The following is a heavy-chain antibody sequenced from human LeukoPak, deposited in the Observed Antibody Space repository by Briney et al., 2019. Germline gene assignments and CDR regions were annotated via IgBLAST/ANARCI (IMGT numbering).Heavy chain of an antibody. V-gene: IGHV3-7*01. CDR2: IKQDGSET. J-gene: IGHJ3*02. D-gene: IGHD5-12*01. CDR1: GFIFSNYW. CDR3: ARSCNWLCRNAFDI. Sequence: PGGSLRLSCATSGFIFSNYWMSWVRQAPGKGLEWGANIKQDGSETYYVDSVKGRFTISRDNAKNSLYLQMNSLRAEDTAVYYCARSCNWLCRNAFDIWGQGTMVTVSS.